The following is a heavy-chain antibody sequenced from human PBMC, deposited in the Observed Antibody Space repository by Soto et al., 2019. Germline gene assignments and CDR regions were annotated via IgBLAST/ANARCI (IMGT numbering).Heavy chain of an antibody. D-gene: IGHD6-6*01. Sequence: GESLKISCKGSGYSFTSYWISWVRQMPGKGLEWMWRIDPSDSYTNYSPSFQGHVTISADKSISTAYLQWTSLKASHTAMYDCARRCVAALDVWGQGTTVTV. V-gene: IGHV5-10-1*01. J-gene: IGHJ6*02. CDR1: GYSFTSYW. CDR2: IDPSDSYT. CDR3: ARRCVAALDV.